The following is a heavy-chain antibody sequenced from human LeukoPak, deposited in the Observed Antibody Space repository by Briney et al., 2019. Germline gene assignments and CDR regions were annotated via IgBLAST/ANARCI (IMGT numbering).Heavy chain of an antibody. Sequence: GGSLRLSCVASGFTFSDHYMDWVRQAPGKGLEWVSSISSSSIYIYYADSVKGRFTISRDNAKNSVYLHMNSLRAEDTALYYCARLSAYYYGSFFYYYMDVWGQGAMVTVSS. V-gene: IGHV3-21*06. CDR1: GFTFSDHY. CDR3: ARLSAYYYGSFFYYYMDV. J-gene: IGHJ6*03. CDR2: ISSSSIYI. D-gene: IGHD3-10*01.